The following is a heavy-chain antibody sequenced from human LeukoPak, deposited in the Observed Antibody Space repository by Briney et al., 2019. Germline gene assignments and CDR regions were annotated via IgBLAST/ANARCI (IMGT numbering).Heavy chain of an antibody. CDR3: AGRFLEWLLDY. Sequence: PSETLSLTCTVSGGSVSSGSYYWSWIRQPPGKGLEWTGYIYYSGSTYYNPSLKSRVTISVDTSKNQFSLKLSSVTAADTAVYYCAGRFLEWLLDYWGQGTLVTVSS. CDR1: GGSVSSGSYY. CDR2: IYYSGST. J-gene: IGHJ4*02. D-gene: IGHD3-3*01. V-gene: IGHV4-61*01.